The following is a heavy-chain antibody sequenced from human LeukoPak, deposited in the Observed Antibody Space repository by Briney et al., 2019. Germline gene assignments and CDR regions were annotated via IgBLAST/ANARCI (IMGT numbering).Heavy chain of an antibody. Sequence: GGSLRLSCAASGFTFSSYSMNWVRQAPGKGLEWVSYISSSSSTIYYADSVKGRFTISRDSSKNTLYLQMNNLRTEDAAIYYCAKAPVTSCRGAFCYPLDSWGQGTLVTVSS. J-gene: IGHJ4*02. CDR2: ISSSSSTI. CDR3: AKAPVTSCRGAFCYPLDS. D-gene: IGHD2-15*01. CDR1: GFTFSSYS. V-gene: IGHV3-48*01.